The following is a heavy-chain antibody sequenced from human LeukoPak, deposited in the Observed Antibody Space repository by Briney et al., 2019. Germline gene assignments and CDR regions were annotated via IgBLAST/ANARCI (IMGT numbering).Heavy chain of an antibody. CDR3: ASSRGRLRPLNWFDP. D-gene: IGHD6-25*01. CDR2: IYYSGST. Sequence: SETLSLTCTVSGGSISSYYWSWIRQPPGKGREWIGYIYYSGSTNYNPSLKSRVTISVDTSKNQFSLKLSSVTAADAAVYYCASSRGRLRPLNWFDPWGQGTLVTVSS. V-gene: IGHV4-59*01. CDR1: GGSISSYY. J-gene: IGHJ5*02.